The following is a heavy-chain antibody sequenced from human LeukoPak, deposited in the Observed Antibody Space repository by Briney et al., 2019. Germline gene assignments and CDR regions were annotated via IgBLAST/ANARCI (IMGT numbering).Heavy chain of an antibody. Sequence: GGSLRLSCAASGFTVSNNYMSWVRQAPGKGLEWVSIIYSGGSTYYADSVKGRFTISRDNSKNTLYLQMSSLRAEDTAVYYCARGTYGSGSYSRTTYYYMDVWGKGTTVTISS. CDR1: GFTVSNNY. V-gene: IGHV3-53*01. CDR2: IYSGGST. CDR3: ARGTYGSGSYSRTTYYYMDV. J-gene: IGHJ6*03. D-gene: IGHD3-10*01.